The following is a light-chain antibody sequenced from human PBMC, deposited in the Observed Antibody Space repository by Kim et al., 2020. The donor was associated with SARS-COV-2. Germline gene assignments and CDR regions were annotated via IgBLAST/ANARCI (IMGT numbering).Light chain of an antibody. V-gene: IGLV1-44*01. CDR3: STWDDSLSGWV. CDR1: SSNIGSKP. Sequence: QSVLTQPPSASGTPGQRVTISCSGSSSNIGSKPVNWYQCLPGTAPKLLMHTNDKRPSGVPDRFSGSKSGASASLAISGLQSEDEADYYCSTWDDSLSGWVFGGGTQLTVL. J-gene: IGLJ3*02. CDR2: TND.